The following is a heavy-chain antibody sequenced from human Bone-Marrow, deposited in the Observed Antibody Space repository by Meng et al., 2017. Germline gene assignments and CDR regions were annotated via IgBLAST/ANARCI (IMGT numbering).Heavy chain of an antibody. D-gene: IGHD6-19*01. CDR3: ARAPPSRIAVVLYFQH. J-gene: IGHJ1*01. Sequence: GESLKISCAASGFTFSSYSMNWVRQAPGKGLEWVSYISSSGSTIYYADSVKGRFTISRDNAKNSLYLQMNSLRAEDTAVYYCARAPPSRIAVVLYFQHWGQGNLVNVSS. CDR2: ISSSGSTI. CDR1: GFTFSSYS. V-gene: IGHV3-48*04.